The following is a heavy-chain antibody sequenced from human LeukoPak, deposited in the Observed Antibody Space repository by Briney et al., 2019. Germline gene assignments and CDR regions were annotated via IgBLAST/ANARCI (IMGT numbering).Heavy chain of an antibody. CDR3: ARLAISATSDY. CDR1: GYTFTAYY. Sequence: GASVKVSCKASGYTFTAYYMHWVRQAPGQGLEWMGWVNPNNGGTSFSQKFQGRVTMTRDTSINTAYMELSRLTSGDTAVYYCARLAISATSDYWGQGTLVTVSS. J-gene: IGHJ4*02. CDR2: VNPNNGGT. V-gene: IGHV1-2*02. D-gene: IGHD3-3*02.